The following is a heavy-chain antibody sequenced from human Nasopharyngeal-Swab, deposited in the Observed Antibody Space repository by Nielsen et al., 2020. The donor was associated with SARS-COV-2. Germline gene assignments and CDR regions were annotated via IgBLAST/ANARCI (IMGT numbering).Heavy chain of an antibody. CDR3: ARLLGDTAMVIDY. CDR2: INHSGST. V-gene: IGHV4-34*01. Sequence: SETLSLTCAVYGGSFSGYYWSWIRQPPGKGLEWIGEINHSGSTNYNPSLKSRVTISVDTSKNQFSLKLSSVTAADTAVYYCARLLGDTAMVIDYWGQGTLVTVSS. J-gene: IGHJ4*02. D-gene: IGHD5-18*01. CDR1: GGSFSGYY.